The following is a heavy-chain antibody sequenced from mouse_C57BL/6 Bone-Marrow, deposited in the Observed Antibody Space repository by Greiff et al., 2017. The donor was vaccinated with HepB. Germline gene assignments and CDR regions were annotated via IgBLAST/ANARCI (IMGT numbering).Heavy chain of an antibody. CDR1: GYAFSSSW. J-gene: IGHJ1*03. D-gene: IGHD1-1*01. CDR3: ARGNYYGSSWYFDV. V-gene: IGHV1-82*01. CDR2: IYPGDGDT. Sequence: VQLQQSGPELVKPGASVKISCKASGYAFSSSWMNWVQQRPGKGLEWIGRIYPGDGDTNYNGKLKGKATLTADKSASTAYMQLSSLTSEDSAVYFCARGNYYGSSWYFDVWGTGTTVTVSS.